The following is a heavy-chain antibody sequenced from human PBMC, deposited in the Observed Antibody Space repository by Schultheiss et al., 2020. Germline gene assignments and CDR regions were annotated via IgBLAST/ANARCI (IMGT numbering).Heavy chain of an antibody. J-gene: IGHJ4*02. V-gene: IGHV4-4*02. Sequence: SETLSLTCAVSGGSISSSNWWSWVRQPPGNGLEWIGEIYHSGSTNYNPSLKSRVTISVDTSKNQFSLKLSSVTAADTAVYYCARDYSSGPDWGQGTLVTVSS. CDR1: GGSISSSNW. CDR3: ARDYSSGPD. D-gene: IGHD6-19*01. CDR2: IYHSGST.